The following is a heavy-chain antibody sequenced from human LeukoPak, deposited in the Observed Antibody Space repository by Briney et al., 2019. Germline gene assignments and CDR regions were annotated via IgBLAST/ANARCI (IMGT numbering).Heavy chain of an antibody. CDR1: GFTFSGSA. D-gene: IGHD5-18*01. Sequence: PGGSLRLSCAASGFTFSGSAMHWVRQASGKGLEWVGRIRSKANSYATAYAASVKGRYTISRDDSKNTAYLQMNSLKTEDTAVYYCTRQYIQTRLFDYWGQGTLVTVSS. V-gene: IGHV3-73*01. CDR3: TRQYIQTRLFDY. J-gene: IGHJ4*02. CDR2: IRSKANSYAT.